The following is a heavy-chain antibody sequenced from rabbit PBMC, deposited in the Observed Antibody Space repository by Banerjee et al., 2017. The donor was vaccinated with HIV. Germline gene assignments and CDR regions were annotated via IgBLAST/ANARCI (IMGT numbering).Heavy chain of an antibody. CDR3: TRDFTGVIGWNFNL. D-gene: IGHD7-1*01. Sequence: QEQLEESGGDLVKPEGSLTLTCTASGFSFSSSYWICWVRQAPGKGLEWIGCISTGDGSTYYASWVNGRFTISSNTNQNTVSLQLNSLTAADTATYFCTRDFTGVIGWNFNLWGPGTLVTVS. J-gene: IGHJ4*01. CDR1: GFSFSSSYW. CDR2: ISTGDGST. V-gene: IGHV1S45*01.